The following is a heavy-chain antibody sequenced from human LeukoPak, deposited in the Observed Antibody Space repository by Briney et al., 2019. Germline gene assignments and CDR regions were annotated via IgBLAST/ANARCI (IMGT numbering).Heavy chain of an antibody. J-gene: IGHJ4*02. V-gene: IGHV3-30*03. CDR1: GFTFSSYG. CDR3: AATPDYSNY. CDR2: ISFDGSNK. Sequence: QPGRSLRLSCAASGFTFSSYGMHWVRQAPGKGLEWVTVISFDGSNKYYADSVKGRFTISRDNSKNTLYLQMNSLRAEDTAVYYCAATPDYSNYWGQGTLVTVSS. D-gene: IGHD5-12*01.